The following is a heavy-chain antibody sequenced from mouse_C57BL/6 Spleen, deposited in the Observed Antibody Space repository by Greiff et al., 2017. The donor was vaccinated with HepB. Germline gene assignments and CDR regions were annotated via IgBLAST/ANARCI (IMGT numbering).Heavy chain of an antibody. Sequence: QVQLQQPGAELVMPGASVKLSCKASGYTFTSYWMHWVKQRPGQDLEWIGEIDPSDSYTNYNQKFKGKSTLTVDNSASTAYMQRSSLTSEDSAVDYCARSYDYDPHYFDYWGQGTTLTVSS. CDR2: IDPSDSYT. D-gene: IGHD2-4*01. CDR3: ARSYDYDPHYFDY. J-gene: IGHJ2*01. V-gene: IGHV1-69*01. CDR1: GYTFTSYW.